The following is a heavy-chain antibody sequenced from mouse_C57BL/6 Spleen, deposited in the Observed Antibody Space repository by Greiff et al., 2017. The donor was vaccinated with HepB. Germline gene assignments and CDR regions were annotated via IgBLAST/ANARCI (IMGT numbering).Heavy chain of an antibody. CDR2: IYPRSGNT. CDR3: ARWITTVEYWYFDV. D-gene: IGHD1-1*01. V-gene: IGHV1-81*01. J-gene: IGHJ1*03. CDR1: GYTFTSYG. Sequence: QVQPQQSGAELARPGASVKLSCKASGYTFTSYGISWVKQRTGQGPEWIGEIYPRSGNTYYNEKFKGKATLTADKSSSTEYMELRSLASEEAAVDFCARWITTVEYWYFDVWGTGTTVTVSS.